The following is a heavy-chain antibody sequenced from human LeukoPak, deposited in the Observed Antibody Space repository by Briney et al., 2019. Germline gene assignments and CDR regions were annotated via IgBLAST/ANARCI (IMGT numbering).Heavy chain of an antibody. J-gene: IGHJ5*02. D-gene: IGHD6-19*01. CDR1: GDSISTYY. CDR2: ICNSGGT. Sequence: SDTLSLTCTVSGDSISTYYWSWIRQPPGKRLEWIGCICNSGGTNYNPSLKSRVTISVDTSKNQFSLNLSSVTAADTAVYYCAKTGRPNNSGWYRWFDPWGQGTLVTVSS. CDR3: AKTGRPNNSGWYRWFDP. V-gene: IGHV4-4*09.